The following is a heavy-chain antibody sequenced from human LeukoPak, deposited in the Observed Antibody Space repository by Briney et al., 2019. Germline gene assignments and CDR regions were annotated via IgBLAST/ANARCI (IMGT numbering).Heavy chain of an antibody. CDR1: VFTFITYG. V-gene: IGHV3-48*04. CDR3: ARDTRGESDY. Sequence: GGSLRLSCAASVFTFITYGMNWVRQAPGRGVEWISYIYSNSDIVYYSSSVEGRYTISRDNAKNSLYLQMNSLRAQDTAMYYCARDTRGESDYWGHGTLVTVSS. CDR2: IYSNSDIV. J-gene: IGHJ4*01. D-gene: IGHD2-2*01.